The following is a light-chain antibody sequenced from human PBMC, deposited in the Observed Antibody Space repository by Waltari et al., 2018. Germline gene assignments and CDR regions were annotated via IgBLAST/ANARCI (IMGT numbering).Light chain of an antibody. CDR3: GTWDSSWAGWV. CDR1: SSNIGNNG. J-gene: IGLJ3*02. CDR2: ETT. V-gene: IGLV1-51*02. Sequence: QSVLTQPPSVSAAPGQKVTISCSGSSSNIGNNGVYWYVQVPGTAPKALIYETTYRPSGIPDRFSASKSGASATLVMTGLQTGDEANYYGGTWDSSWAGWVFGGGTKLTVL.